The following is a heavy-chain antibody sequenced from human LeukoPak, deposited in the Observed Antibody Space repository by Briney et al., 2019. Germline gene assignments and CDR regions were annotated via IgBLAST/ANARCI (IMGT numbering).Heavy chain of an antibody. J-gene: IGHJ4*02. CDR2: ITGRGGNT. CDR3: ARDRAAFDS. Sequence: GGSLRLSCAASGFTFSSSPMSWARQAPGKRLQWVSGITGRGGNTYYADSVEGRFTISRDNSKNTLSLQMDSLRAEDTAVYYCARDRAAFDSWGQGTLVTVSS. D-gene: IGHD6-25*01. CDR1: GFTFSSSP. V-gene: IGHV3-23*01.